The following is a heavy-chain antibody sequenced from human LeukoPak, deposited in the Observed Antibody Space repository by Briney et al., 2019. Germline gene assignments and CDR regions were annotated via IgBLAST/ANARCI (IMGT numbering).Heavy chain of an antibody. CDR2: INHSGGT. D-gene: IGHD6-19*01. CDR3: ARVSLRMAGILLG. V-gene: IGHV4-34*01. Sequence: SETLSLTCAVYVGSFNDYYWSWIRQSPGKGLEWVGEINHSGGTNYNPSLKSRVTISVDTSKSQFSLKLNSVTAADTAVYYCARVSLRMAGILLGWGQGTLVTVSS. CDR1: VGSFNDYY. J-gene: IGHJ4*02.